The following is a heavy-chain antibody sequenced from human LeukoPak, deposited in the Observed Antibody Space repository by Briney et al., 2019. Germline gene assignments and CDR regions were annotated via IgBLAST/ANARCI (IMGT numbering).Heavy chain of an antibody. CDR3: ARDRRFYGSGSYAIDY. CDR2: IIPILGIA. CDR1: GGTFSSYA. D-gene: IGHD3-10*01. V-gene: IGHV1-69*04. J-gene: IGHJ4*02. Sequence: ASVKVSCKASGGTFSSYAISWVRQAPGQGLEWMGRIIPILGIANYAQKFQGRVTITADKSTSTAYMELSSLRSEDTAVYYCARDRRFYGSGSYAIDYWGQGTLVNVSS.